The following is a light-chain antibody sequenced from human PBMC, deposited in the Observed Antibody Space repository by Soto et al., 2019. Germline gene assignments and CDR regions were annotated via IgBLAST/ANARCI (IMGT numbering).Light chain of an antibody. Sequence: QSALTQPPPASGSPGQSVTISCTATSGDVGGYNYVSWYQQHPGKAPKLMIYEVSKRPSGVPDRFSGSKSGNTASLTVSGLQAEDEADYYCSSYAGSNNYVFGTGTKLTVL. V-gene: IGLV2-8*01. CDR2: EVS. CDR3: SSYAGSNNYV. CDR1: SGDVGGYNY. J-gene: IGLJ1*01.